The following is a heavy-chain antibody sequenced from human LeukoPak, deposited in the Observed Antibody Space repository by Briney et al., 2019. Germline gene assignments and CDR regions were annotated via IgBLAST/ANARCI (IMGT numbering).Heavy chain of an antibody. Sequence: SQTLSLTCTVSGGSISSGGYYWSWIRQPPGKGLEWIGYIYHSGSTYYNPSLKSRVTISVDRSKNQFSLKLSSVTAADTAVYYCARSSIFGVVTQYWGQGTLVTVSS. CDR1: GGSISSGGYY. CDR3: ARSSIFGVVTQY. CDR2: IYHSGST. D-gene: IGHD3-3*01. J-gene: IGHJ4*02. V-gene: IGHV4-30-2*01.